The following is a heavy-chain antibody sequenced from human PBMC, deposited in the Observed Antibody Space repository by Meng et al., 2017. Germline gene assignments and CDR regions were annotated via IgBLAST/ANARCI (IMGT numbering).Heavy chain of an antibody. CDR2: MKSNVDGGTV. J-gene: IGHJ4*01. V-gene: IGHV3-15*01. CDR1: GFTFSNAW. CDR3: SGHVDY. Sequence: EVELVESGGGLVQPGGSLRLSCAAFGFTFSNAWMTWVRQAPGKGLEWIGRMKSNVDGGTVDYAAAVKGRFFISRDDSENTFYLQMNSLKTEDTAVYYCSGHVDYWGHGTLVTVSS.